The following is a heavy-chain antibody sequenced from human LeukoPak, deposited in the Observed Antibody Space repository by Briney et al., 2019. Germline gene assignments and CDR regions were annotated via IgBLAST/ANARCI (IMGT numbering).Heavy chain of an antibody. Sequence: GGSLRLSCAASGFPFGSHAMKWVRQAPGKGLEWVSVISSSGTSKYYIDSVEDRFTISRDNAKNTLYLQMNSLRAEDTAVYYCARDASPLSGSYSQDYWGQGTLVTVSS. D-gene: IGHD1-26*01. CDR1: GFPFGSHA. V-gene: IGHV3-23*01. CDR3: ARDASPLSGSYSQDY. CDR2: ISSSGTSK. J-gene: IGHJ4*02.